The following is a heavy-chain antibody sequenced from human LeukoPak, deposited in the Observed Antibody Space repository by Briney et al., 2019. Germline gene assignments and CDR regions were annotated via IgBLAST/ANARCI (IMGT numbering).Heavy chain of an antibody. Sequence: GASVKVSCKASGYTFTDYYMHWVRQAPGQGLEWMGWINPNNGGTNYAQKFQGRVTMTRDTSISTAYMELSRLRSDDTAVYYCARDSGITGTTDYWGQGTLVTVSS. CDR3: ARDSGITGTTDY. V-gene: IGHV1-2*02. D-gene: IGHD1-20*01. J-gene: IGHJ4*02. CDR2: INPNNGGT. CDR1: GYTFTDYY.